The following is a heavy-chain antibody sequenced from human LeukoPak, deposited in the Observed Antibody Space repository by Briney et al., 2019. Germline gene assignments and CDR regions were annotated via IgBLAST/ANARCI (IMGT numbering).Heavy chain of an antibody. J-gene: IGHJ4*02. D-gene: IGHD2-2*01. CDR3: ARDAGLYCSSTSCYGIGGDY. CDR2: INPSSGVT. CDR1: GYTFTGYY. Sequence: GASVKVSCKASGYTFTGYYMHWVRQAPGQGLEWMGWINPSSGVTNYAQKFQGRVTMTTDTSTSTAYMELRSLRSDDTAVYYCARDAGLYCSSTSCYGIGGDYWGQGTLVTVSS. V-gene: IGHV1-2*02.